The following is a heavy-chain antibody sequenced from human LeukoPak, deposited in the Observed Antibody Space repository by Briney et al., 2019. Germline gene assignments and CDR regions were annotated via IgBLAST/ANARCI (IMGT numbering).Heavy chain of an antibody. Sequence: PSETLSLTCTVSGDSVSNGNYYWSWLRQPPGTALEWIGYIYYTGKTYYNPSLEGRVTILADTSRNHFSVKLSSVTAADTAVYYCARSQNYYGSGDYWSQGTLVTVSS. V-gene: IGHV4-61*03. D-gene: IGHD3-10*01. CDR1: GDSVSNGNYY. CDR3: ARSQNYYGSGDY. CDR2: IYYTGKT. J-gene: IGHJ4*02.